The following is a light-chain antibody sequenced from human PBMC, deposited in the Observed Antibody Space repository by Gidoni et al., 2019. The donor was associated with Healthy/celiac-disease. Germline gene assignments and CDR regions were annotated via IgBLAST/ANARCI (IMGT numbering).Light chain of an antibody. Sequence: IGMTQSTDSLAVSLGERATINCKSSQSVLYSSNNQNYLAWYQQNPGQPPKLLIYWASTRESGVPDRFSGSGSGTDFTLTISSLQAEDVSVYYCQQYYSLPPTFGQGTKVEIK. CDR3: QQYYSLPPT. CDR1: QSVLYSSNNQNY. V-gene: IGKV4-1*01. J-gene: IGKJ1*01. CDR2: WAS.